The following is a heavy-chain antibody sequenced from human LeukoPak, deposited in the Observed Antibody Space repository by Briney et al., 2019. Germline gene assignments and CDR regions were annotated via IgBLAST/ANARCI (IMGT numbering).Heavy chain of an antibody. CDR3: AKELDYYGSGIIEG. CDR1: GFTFEDYG. Sequence: GGSLRLSCAASGFTFEDYGMSWVRQVPGKGLEWVSGTNWNGGSTGYADSVKGRLTISRDDAKTSLYLQMNSLRAEDTAVYYCAKELDYYGSGIIEGWGQGTLVTVSS. CDR2: TNWNGGST. D-gene: IGHD3-10*01. V-gene: IGHV3-20*04. J-gene: IGHJ4*02.